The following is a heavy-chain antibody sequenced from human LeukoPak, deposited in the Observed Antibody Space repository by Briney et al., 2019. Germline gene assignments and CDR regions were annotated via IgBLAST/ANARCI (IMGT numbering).Heavy chain of an antibody. CDR3: ARVRGYYGSGSCGEFDY. D-gene: IGHD3-10*01. Sequence: PSGTLSLTCAVSGGSISSSNWWCWVRQPPGKGLEWIGEIYHSGSTNYNPSLKSRVTISVDKSKNQFSLKLSSVTAADTAVYYCARVRGYYGSGSCGEFDYWGQGTLVTVSS. V-gene: IGHV4-4*02. CDR1: GGSISSSNW. CDR2: IYHSGST. J-gene: IGHJ4*02.